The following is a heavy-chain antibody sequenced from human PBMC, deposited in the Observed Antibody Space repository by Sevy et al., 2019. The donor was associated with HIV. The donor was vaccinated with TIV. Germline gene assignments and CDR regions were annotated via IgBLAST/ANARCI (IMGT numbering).Heavy chain of an antibody. CDR2: INHSGST. CDR1: GGSFSGYY. J-gene: IGHJ3*02. CDR3: ARHCSGTSCSHAFDI. Sequence: SETLSLTCAVYGGSFSGYYWSWIRQPPGKGLEWIGEINHSGSTNYNPSLKSRVTIAVDTSKNQFSLKLSSVTAADTTVYYCARHCSGTSCSHAFDIWGQGTMVTVSS. V-gene: IGHV4-34*01. D-gene: IGHD2-2*01.